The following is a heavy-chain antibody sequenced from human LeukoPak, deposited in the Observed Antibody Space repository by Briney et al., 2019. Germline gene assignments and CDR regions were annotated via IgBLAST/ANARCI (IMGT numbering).Heavy chain of an antibody. CDR1: GGSIRSYY. J-gene: IGHJ5*02. V-gene: IGHV4-59*01. Sequence: PSETLSLTCTVAGGSIRSYYWSWIRQPPGKGLEWIGYIYYSGSTNYNPSLKSRVTISVDTSKNQFSLKLSSVTAADTAVYYCARGGYSSGWLDWFDPWGQGTLVTVSS. D-gene: IGHD6-19*01. CDR3: ARGGYSSGWLDWFDP. CDR2: IYYSGST.